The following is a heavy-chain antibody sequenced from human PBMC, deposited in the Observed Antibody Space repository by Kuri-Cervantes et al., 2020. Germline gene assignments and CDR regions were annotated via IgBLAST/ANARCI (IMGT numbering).Heavy chain of an antibody. CDR3: ARGPRGSFHSYFYYYMDV. CDR2: IYYSGST. CDR1: GGSISGYY. J-gene: IGHJ6*03. Sequence: GSLRLSCTVSGGSISGYYWSWIRQPPEKGLEWIGYIYYSGSTSYNPSLNSRVTISVDTSRNQFSLKLNSVTAADTAVYYCARGPRGSFHSYFYYYMDVWGKGTTVTVSS. V-gene: IGHV4-59*01. D-gene: IGHD3-16*02.